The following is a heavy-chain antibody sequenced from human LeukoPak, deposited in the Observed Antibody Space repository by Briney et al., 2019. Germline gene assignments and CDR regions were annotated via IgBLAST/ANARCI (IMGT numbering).Heavy chain of an antibody. CDR1: GFTFDDYG. Sequence: GGSLILSCAASGFTFDDYGMTWVRHAPGKGLEWVSGINWNGGSTGYADSVKGRFTISRDNAKNSLYLQMNSLRAEDTALYYCARVASGTYGDYFDNWGQGALVTVSS. J-gene: IGHJ4*02. V-gene: IGHV3-20*04. CDR2: INWNGGST. D-gene: IGHD4-17*01. CDR3: ARVASGTYGDYFDN.